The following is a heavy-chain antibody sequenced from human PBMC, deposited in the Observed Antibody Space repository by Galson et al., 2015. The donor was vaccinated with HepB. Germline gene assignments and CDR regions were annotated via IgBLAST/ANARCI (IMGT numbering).Heavy chain of an antibody. V-gene: IGHV3-33*01. D-gene: IGHD1-26*01. CDR3: ATFRGSGNYFDY. J-gene: IGHJ4*02. CDR2: IWYDGSNA. Sequence: SLRLSCAASGFKFSNYGMNWVRQAPGKGLEWVALIWYDGSNADYADSVKGRFTISRDNSKSTLYLQINSLSAEDTATYYCATFRGSGNYFDYWGQGTLVTVSS. CDR1: GFKFSNYG.